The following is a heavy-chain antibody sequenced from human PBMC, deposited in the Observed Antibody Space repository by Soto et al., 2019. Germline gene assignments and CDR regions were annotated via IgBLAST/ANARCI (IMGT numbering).Heavy chain of an antibody. CDR2: IWYDGSNK. CDR1: GFTFSSYG. V-gene: IGHV3-33*01. Sequence: GGSLRLSCAASGFTFSSYGMHWVRQAPGKGLEWVAVIWYDGSNKYYADSVKGRFTISRDNSKNTLYLQMNSLRAEDTAVYYCAGGIAAAGPDYYYYGMDVWGQGTTVTVPS. J-gene: IGHJ6*02. D-gene: IGHD6-13*01. CDR3: AGGIAAAGPDYYYYGMDV.